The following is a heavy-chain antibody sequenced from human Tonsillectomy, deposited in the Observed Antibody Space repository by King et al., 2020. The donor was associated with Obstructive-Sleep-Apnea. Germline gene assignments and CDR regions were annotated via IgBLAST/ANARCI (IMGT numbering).Heavy chain of an antibody. Sequence: VQLVESGGGLVQPGGSLRLSCAASGFTFSNYAMTWVRQAPGKGLEWVSAISGSGGTTYYADSVKGRFTISRDNSKNTLYLQMNSLRAEDTAVYHSAKAQIYDSSGYYYPAGCIERYGAFAYWGQGTLVTVSS. CDR1: GFTFSNYA. V-gene: IGHV3-23*04. CDR2: ISGSGGTT. D-gene: IGHD3-22*01. J-gene: IGHJ4*02. CDR3: AKAQIYDSSGYYYPAGCIERYGAFAY.